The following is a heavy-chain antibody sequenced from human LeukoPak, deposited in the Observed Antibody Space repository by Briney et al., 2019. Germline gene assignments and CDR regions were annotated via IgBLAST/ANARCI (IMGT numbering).Heavy chain of an antibody. D-gene: IGHD1-26*01. CDR1: GYSFTSYW. V-gene: IGHV5-51*01. J-gene: IGHJ6*02. CDR2: IYPGDSDT. CDR3: ARLSVGASYYYGMDV. Sequence: GESLKISCKGSGYSFTSYWIGWVRQMPGKGLEWMGIIYPGDSDTRYSPSFQGQVTISADKSISTAYLQWSSLKASDAAMYYCARLSVGASYYYGMDVWGQGTTVTVSS.